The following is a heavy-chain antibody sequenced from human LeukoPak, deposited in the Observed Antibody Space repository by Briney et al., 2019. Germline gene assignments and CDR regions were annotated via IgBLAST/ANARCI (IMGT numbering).Heavy chain of an antibody. V-gene: IGHV4-59*01. J-gene: IGHJ4*02. CDR1: GGSIRSYY. CDR3: ARVLPYSSGWGVDY. CDR2: IYYTGST. D-gene: IGHD6-19*01. Sequence: SETLSLTCTASGGSIRSYYWSWIRQPPGKGLEWIGYIYYTGSTNYNPSLKSRVTISVDTSKNQFSLNLISVTAADTAVYYCARVLPYSSGWGVDYWGQGALVTVSS.